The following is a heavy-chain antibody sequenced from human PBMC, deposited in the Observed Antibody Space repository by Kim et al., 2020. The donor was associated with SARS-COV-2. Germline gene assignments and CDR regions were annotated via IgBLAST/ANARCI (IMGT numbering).Heavy chain of an antibody. J-gene: IGHJ6*02. D-gene: IGHD2-21*02. CDR2: IAYDGSHA. V-gene: IGHV3-30*18. CDR1: GFTFRTFA. Sequence: GGSLRLSCTASGFTFRTFAMHWVRQAPGKGLEWLSTIAYDGSHASYGDSVQGRFTVSRDNSKNTVYLQLNSLAVEDTAVYYCAKPPHDFLSSMDFWGQGTTVIVSS. CDR3: AKPPHDFLSSMDF.